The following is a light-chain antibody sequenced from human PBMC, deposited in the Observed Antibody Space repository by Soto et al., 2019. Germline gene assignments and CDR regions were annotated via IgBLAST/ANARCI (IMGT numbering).Light chain of an antibody. J-gene: IGKJ1*01. CDR3: QQYGSSPRS. CDR2: GAS. Sequence: IVLTQSPGTLSLSPGDRATLSCRASQSVSSTYLAWYQHKLGQAPRLLIYGASSKASGIPDRFSGSGSGTYFTLTISILEPEDFAVYYCQQYGSSPRSFGQGTKVEVK. V-gene: IGKV3-20*01. CDR1: QSVSSTY.